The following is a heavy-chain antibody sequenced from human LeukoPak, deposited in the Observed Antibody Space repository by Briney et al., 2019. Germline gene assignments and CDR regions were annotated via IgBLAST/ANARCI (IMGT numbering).Heavy chain of an antibody. D-gene: IGHD1-26*01. J-gene: IGHJ4*02. CDR1: GFTFSSYA. CDR3: AKAVSGSYYQYYFDY. CDR2: ISGSGGST. V-gene: IGHV3-23*01. Sequence: GGSLRLSCAASGFTFSSYAMNWVRQAPGKGLEWASGISGSGGSTYYAGSVKGRFTISRDNSKNTLYLRMNSLRAEDTAVYYCAKAVSGSYYQYYFDYWGQGTLVTVSS.